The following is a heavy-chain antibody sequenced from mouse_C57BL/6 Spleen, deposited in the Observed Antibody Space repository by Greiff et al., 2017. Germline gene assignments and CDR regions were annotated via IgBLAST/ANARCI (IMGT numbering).Heavy chain of an antibody. CDR2: IDPSDSYT. Sequence: QVQLKQPGAELVMPGASVKLSCKASGYTFTSYWMHWVKQRPGQGLEWIGEIDPSDSYTNYNQKFKGKSTLTVDKSSSTAYMQLSSLTSEDSAVYYCARESGNYFDYWGQGTTLTVSS. CDR3: ARESGNYFDY. V-gene: IGHV1-69*01. CDR1: GYTFTSYW. D-gene: IGHD1-3*01. J-gene: IGHJ2*01.